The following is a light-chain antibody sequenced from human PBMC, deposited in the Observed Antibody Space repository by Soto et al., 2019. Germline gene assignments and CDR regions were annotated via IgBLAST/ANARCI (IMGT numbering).Light chain of an antibody. V-gene: IGKV1-39*01. CDR3: HQTYSTPYT. J-gene: IGKJ2*01. Sequence: IHMTQSPSSLSASVGDRVTITCRASQRITTYLNWYQQKPGEAPKLLISTSGTLQRGVPSRFSGSGSATDFTLTITSLQPADFATYFCHQTYSTPYTFGQGTKLEIK. CDR2: TSG. CDR1: QRITTY.